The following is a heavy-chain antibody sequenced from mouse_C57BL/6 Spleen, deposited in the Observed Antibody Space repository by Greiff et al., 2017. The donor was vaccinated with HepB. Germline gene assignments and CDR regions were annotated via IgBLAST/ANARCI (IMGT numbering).Heavy chain of an antibody. J-gene: IGHJ3*01. Sequence: VQLQESGPGLVAPSQSLSITCTVSGFSLTSYAISWVRQPPGKGLEWLGVIWTGGGTNYNSALKSRLSISKDNSKSQVFLKMNSLQTDDTARYYCASPLPSGSSYSFGYWGQGTLVTVSA. CDR2: IWTGGGT. V-gene: IGHV2-9-1*01. D-gene: IGHD1-1*01. CDR1: GFSLTSYA. CDR3: ASPLPSGSSYSFGY.